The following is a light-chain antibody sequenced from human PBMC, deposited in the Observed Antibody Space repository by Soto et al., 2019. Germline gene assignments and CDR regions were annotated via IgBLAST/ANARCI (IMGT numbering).Light chain of an antibody. CDR1: SSDVGGYNY. CDR3: CSYAGSYTL. CDR2: DVS. V-gene: IGLV2-11*01. J-gene: IGLJ2*01. Sequence: ALTQPRSVSGSPGQSVTISCTGTSSDVGGYNYVSWYQQHPGKAPKLMIYDVSKRPSGVPDRFSGSKSGNTASLTISGLQAEDEADYYCCSYAGSYTLFGGGTKVTVL.